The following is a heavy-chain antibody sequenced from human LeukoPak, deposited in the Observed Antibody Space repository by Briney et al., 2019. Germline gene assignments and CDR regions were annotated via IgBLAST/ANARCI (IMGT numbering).Heavy chain of an antibody. CDR1: GFTFSSYW. V-gene: IGHV3-74*01. D-gene: IGHD2-8*01. Sequence: GGSLRLSCAASGFTFSSYWMHWVRQAPGKGLVWVSRINSDGSSTSYADSVKGRFTISRDNAKNTLYLQMNSLRAEDTAVYYCARVQGHPPNGLDIWGQGTMVTVSS. CDR2: INSDGSST. CDR3: ARVQGHPPNGLDI. J-gene: IGHJ3*02.